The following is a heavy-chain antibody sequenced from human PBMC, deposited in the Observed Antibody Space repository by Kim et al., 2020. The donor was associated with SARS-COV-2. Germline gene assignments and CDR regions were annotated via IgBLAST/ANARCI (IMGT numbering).Heavy chain of an antibody. CDR3: ARANWNDVSVDYYYGMDV. CDR2: IGTAGDT. D-gene: IGHD1-20*01. CDR1: GFTFSSYD. Sequence: GGSLRLSCAASGFTFSSYDMHWVRQATGKGLEWVSAIGTAGDTYYPGSVKGRFTISRENAKNSLYLQMNSLRAGDTAVYYCARANWNDVSVDYYYGMDVWGQGTTVTVSS. V-gene: IGHV3-13*01. J-gene: IGHJ6*02.